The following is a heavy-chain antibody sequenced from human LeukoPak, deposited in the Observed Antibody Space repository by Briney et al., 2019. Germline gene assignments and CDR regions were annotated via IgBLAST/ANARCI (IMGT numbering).Heavy chain of an antibody. CDR2: VKEDGSER. D-gene: IGHD3-10*01. Sequence: PGGSLRLSCAASGFTFSSYWMSWIRQAPGKGLEWVANVKEDGSERYFVDSVKGRFTISRDNAKTSLYLQMISLRADDTAVYYCARESGAGPFDYWGQGTLVTVSS. CDR3: ARESGAGPFDY. CDR1: GFTFSSYW. J-gene: IGHJ4*02. V-gene: IGHV3-7*01.